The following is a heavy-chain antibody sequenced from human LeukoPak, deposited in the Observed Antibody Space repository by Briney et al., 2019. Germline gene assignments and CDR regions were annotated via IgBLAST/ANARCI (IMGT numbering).Heavy chain of an antibody. D-gene: IGHD1-14*01. CDR2: ISSSSSYI. V-gene: IGHV3-21*01. CDR1: GFTFSSYS. J-gene: IGHJ6*03. Sequence: GRSLRLSCAASGFTFSSYSMNWVRQAPGKGLEWVSSISSSSSYIYYADSVKGRFTISRDNAKNSLYLQMNSLRAEDTAVYYCARSPNLDHYYYYMDVWGKGTTVTVSS. CDR3: ARSPNLDHYYYYMDV.